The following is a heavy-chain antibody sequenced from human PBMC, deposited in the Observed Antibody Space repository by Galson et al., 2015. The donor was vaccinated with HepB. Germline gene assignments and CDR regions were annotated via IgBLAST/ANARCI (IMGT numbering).Heavy chain of an antibody. CDR2: ISDDGSNK. Sequence: SLRLSCAVSTVTFRSYAMHWVRQAPGKGLEWVAVISDDGSNKYDADSVKGRFTISRDNSKNTLSLQMNSLKPEDTAVYYCARAYGYGGSSFWALDIWGQGTMVTVSS. CDR3: ARAYGYGGSSFWALDI. D-gene: IGHD6-6*01. V-gene: IGHV3-30*04. J-gene: IGHJ3*02. CDR1: TVTFRSYA.